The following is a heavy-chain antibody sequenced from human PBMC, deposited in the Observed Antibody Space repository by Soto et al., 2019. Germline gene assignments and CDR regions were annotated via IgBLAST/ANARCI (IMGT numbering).Heavy chain of an antibody. V-gene: IGHV4-59*01. J-gene: IGHJ4*02. CDR3: ARARKASSGYYL. Sequence: TLSLTCTVSGGSISSYYWSWIRQPPGKGLEWIGYIYYSGSTNYNPSLKSRVTISVDTSKNQFSLKLSSVTAADTAVYYCARARKASSGYYLWGQGTLVTVSS. D-gene: IGHD3-22*01. CDR2: IYYSGST. CDR1: GGSISSYY.